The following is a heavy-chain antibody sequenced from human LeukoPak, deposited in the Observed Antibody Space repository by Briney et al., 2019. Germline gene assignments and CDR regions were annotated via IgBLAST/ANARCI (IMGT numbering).Heavy chain of an antibody. CDR3: ARGGRVVIPAARRNYFDY. D-gene: IGHD2-2*01. V-gene: IGHV4-34*01. J-gene: IGHJ4*02. CDR1: GGSFSGFY. CDR2: INHSGGT. Sequence: PSETLSLTCAVYGGSFSGFYWSWIRQPPGKGLEWTGEINHSGGTNYNPSLKSRVIISVDTSKNQFSLKLSSVTAADTAVYYCARGGRVVIPAARRNYFDYWGQGTLVTVSS.